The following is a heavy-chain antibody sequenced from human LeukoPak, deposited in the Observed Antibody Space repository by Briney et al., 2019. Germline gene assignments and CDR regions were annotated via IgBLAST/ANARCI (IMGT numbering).Heavy chain of an antibody. J-gene: IGHJ3*02. CDR3: ARHVGPTDAFDI. D-gene: IGHD1-26*01. CDR2: INHSGST. CDR1: GGSFSGYY. V-gene: IGHV4-34*01. Sequence: SETLSLTCAVSGGSFSGYYWSWIRQPPGKGLEWIGEINHSGSTNYNPSLKSRVTIPVDTSKNQFSLKLSSVTAADTAVYYCARHVGPTDAFDIWGQGTMVTVSS.